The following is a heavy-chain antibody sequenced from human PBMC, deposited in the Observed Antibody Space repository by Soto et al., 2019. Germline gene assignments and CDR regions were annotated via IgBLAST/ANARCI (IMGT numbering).Heavy chain of an antibody. J-gene: IGHJ6*02. Sequence: QVQLVQSGAEVKKPGSSVKVSCKASGGTFSSYAISWVRQAPGQGLEWMGGIIPIFGTANYAQKFQGRVTMTADESTSTAYMELSSLRSEDEAVYYCAREGGLWFEGHYYYYYGMDVWGQGTTVTVSS. V-gene: IGHV1-69*01. CDR1: GGTFSSYA. D-gene: IGHD3-10*01. CDR3: AREGGLWFEGHYYYYYGMDV. CDR2: IIPIFGTA.